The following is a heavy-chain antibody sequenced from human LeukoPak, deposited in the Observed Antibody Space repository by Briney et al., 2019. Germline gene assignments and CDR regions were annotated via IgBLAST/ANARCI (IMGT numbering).Heavy chain of an antibody. CDR1: GGSISSGDYY. Sequence: PSETLSLTCTVSGGSISSGDYYWSWIRQPPGKGLEWIGFIYYSGSTYYNPSLKSRVIISVDTSKNQFSLKLSSVTAADTAVYYCAREARHYDILTGYPDYWGQGTLVTVSS. D-gene: IGHD3-9*01. CDR3: AREARHYDILTGYPDY. CDR2: IYYSGST. V-gene: IGHV4-30-4*01. J-gene: IGHJ4*02.